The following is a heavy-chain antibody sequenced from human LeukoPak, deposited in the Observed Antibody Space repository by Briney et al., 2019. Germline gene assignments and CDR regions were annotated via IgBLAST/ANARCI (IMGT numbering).Heavy chain of an antibody. Sequence: GGSLRLSCAASGFTFSSYGMHWVRQAPGKGLEWVAVIWYDGSNKYYADSVKGRFTISRDNAKNTLYLQMNSLRAEDTAVYYCARAGGFGYYFDYWGQGTLVTVSS. CDR3: ARAGGFGYYFDY. CDR1: GFTFSSYG. CDR2: IWYDGSNK. D-gene: IGHD3-10*01. J-gene: IGHJ4*02. V-gene: IGHV3-33*01.